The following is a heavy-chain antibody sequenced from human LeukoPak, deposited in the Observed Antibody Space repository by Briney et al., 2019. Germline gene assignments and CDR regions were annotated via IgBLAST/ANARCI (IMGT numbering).Heavy chain of an antibody. CDR1: GFTFDTYD. CDR3: AKVGGSITMIVVVIRLGYYFDY. CDR2: ISGSGGST. J-gene: IGHJ4*02. D-gene: IGHD3-22*01. Sequence: GGSLRLSCTASGFTFDTYDMTWVRQAPGKGLEWVSAISGSGGSTYYADSVKGRFTISRDNSKNTLYLQMNSLRAEDTAVYYCAKVGGSITMIVVVIRLGYYFDYWGQGTLVTVSS. V-gene: IGHV3-23*01.